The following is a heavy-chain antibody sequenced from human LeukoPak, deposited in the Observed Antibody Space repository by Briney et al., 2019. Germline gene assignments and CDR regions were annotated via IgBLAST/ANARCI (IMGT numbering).Heavy chain of an antibody. V-gene: IGHV5-51*01. CDR2: IYPGDSDT. Sequence: GESLKISCKGSGYSFTSYWIGWVCQMPGKGLEWMGIIYPGDSDTRYSPSFQGQVTISADKSISTAYLQWSSLKASDTAMYYCARHFYYDSSXYYGDAFDIWGQGTMVTVX. CDR3: ARHFYYDSSXYYGDAFDI. CDR1: GYSFTSYW. D-gene: IGHD3-22*01. J-gene: IGHJ3*02.